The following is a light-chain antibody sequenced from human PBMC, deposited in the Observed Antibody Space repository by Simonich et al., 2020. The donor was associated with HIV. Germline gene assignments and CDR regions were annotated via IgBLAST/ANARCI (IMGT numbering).Light chain of an antibody. CDR2: DVS. Sequence: QSALTQPASVSGSPGQSITISCTGTSSDVGGYNYVSWYQQHPGKAPKLMIYDVSNRTSGVSNRFSGSKSGNTASLTISGLQAEDEADYYCSSYTSSSTFVVFGGGTKLTV. J-gene: IGLJ2*01. CDR1: SSDVGGYNY. CDR3: SSYTSSSTFVV. V-gene: IGLV2-14*03.